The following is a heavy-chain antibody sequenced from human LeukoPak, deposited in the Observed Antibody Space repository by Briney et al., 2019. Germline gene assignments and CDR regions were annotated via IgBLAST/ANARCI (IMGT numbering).Heavy chain of an antibody. CDR2: IYYGGST. V-gene: IGHV4-59*01. D-gene: IGHD1-26*01. CDR3: ASLSSGSYNWFDP. CDR1: GGSISSYY. Sequence: SETLSLTCTVSGGSISSYYWSWIRQPPGKGLEWIGYIYYGGSTNYNPSLKSRVTISVDTSKNQFSLKLSSVTAADTAVYYCASLSSGSYNWFDPWGQGTLVTVSS. J-gene: IGHJ5*02.